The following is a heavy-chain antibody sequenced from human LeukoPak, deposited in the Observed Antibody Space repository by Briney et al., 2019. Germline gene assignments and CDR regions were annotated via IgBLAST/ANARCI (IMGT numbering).Heavy chain of an antibody. CDR3: TSNGFGSGTSLDGFEI. J-gene: IGHJ3*02. CDR2: ITRFYANT. CDR1: GYTCSYRY. Sequence: SVKVSCKTAGYTCSYRYLRWVRQAPGQTREWMGWITRFYANTNYEQKLQDRVTITRDRSMSTAYMELCSLRSEDTAMYYCTSNGFGSGTSLDGFEIWGQGTKVTVSS. V-gene: IGHV1-45*02. D-gene: IGHD3-16*01.